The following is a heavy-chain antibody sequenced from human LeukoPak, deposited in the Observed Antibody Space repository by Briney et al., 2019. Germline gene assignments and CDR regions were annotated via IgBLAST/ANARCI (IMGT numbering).Heavy chain of an antibody. D-gene: IGHD3-3*01. CDR2: ISGSGGST. J-gene: IGHJ6*02. Sequence: GGSLRLSCAASGFTFSSYAMSWVRQAPGKGLEWVSAISGSGGSTYYADSVKGRLTISRDNSKNTLYLQMNSLRAEDTAVYYCAKVSQPIYDFWSGSHRIGYYYGMDVWGQGTTVTVSS. V-gene: IGHV3-23*01. CDR1: GFTFSSYA. CDR3: AKVSQPIYDFWSGSHRIGYYYGMDV.